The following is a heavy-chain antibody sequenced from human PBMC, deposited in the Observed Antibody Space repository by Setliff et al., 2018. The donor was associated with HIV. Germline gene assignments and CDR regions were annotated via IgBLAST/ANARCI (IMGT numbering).Heavy chain of an antibody. CDR1: GFTVSTSY. CDR2: IHNDGRT. J-gene: IGHJ4*02. V-gene: IGHV3-53*01. Sequence: GGSLRLSCAASGFTVSTSYMTWVRQAPGKGLEWVSVIHNDGRTDYADSVKGRFTIARDNSINILYLQMNSLRAGDTAVYYCARALWITMIVVVSVYFFDYWGQGTLVTVSS. CDR3: ARALWITMIVVVSVYFFDY. D-gene: IGHD3-22*01.